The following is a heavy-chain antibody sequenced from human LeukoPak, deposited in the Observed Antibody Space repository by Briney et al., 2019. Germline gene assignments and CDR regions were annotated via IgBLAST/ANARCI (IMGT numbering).Heavy chain of an antibody. Sequence: PGGSLRLSCAASGFTFSSYSMNWVRQAPGKGLEWVSVIYSGGSTYYADSVKGRFTISRDNSKNTLYLQMNSLRAEDTAVYYCARGDILTIDYWGQGTLVTVSS. CDR2: IYSGGST. CDR1: GFTFSSYS. V-gene: IGHV3-66*01. D-gene: IGHD3-9*01. J-gene: IGHJ4*02. CDR3: ARGDILTIDY.